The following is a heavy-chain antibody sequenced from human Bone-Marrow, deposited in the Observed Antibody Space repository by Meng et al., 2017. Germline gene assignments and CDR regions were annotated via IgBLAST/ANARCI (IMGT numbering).Heavy chain of an antibody. CDR2: INHSGST. CDR3: ARGPTTMAHDFDY. J-gene: IGHJ4*02. Sequence: QVQLQRWGEGLLKPSEPLSLTCVVSGGSFSDYYWSWIRQPPGKGLEWIGEINHSGSTNYNPSLESRATISVDTSQNNLSLKLSSVTAADSAVYYCARGPTTMAHDFDYWGQGTLVTVSS. CDR1: GGSFSDYY. V-gene: IGHV4-34*01. D-gene: IGHD4-11*01.